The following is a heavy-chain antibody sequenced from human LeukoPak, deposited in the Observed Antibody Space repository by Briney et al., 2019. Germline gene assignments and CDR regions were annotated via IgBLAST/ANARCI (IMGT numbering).Heavy chain of an antibody. V-gene: IGHV3-23*01. CDR3: ASHRDYYGSGSYGVGPYYYYGMDV. CDR1: GFTFSSYA. D-gene: IGHD3-10*01. Sequence: GGSLRLSCAASGFTFSSYAMSGVRQAPGKGLEWVSAISGSGGSTYYADSVKGRFTISRDNSKNTLYLQMNSLRAEDTAVYYCASHRDYYGSGSYGVGPYYYYGMDVWGQGTTVTVSS. J-gene: IGHJ6*02. CDR2: ISGSGGST.